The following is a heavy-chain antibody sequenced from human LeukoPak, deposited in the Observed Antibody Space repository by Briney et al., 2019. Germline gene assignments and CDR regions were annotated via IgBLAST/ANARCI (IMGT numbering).Heavy chain of an antibody. CDR1: DGSISSGGYY. Sequence: SETLSLTCTASDGSISSGGYYWSWIRQHPGKGLEWIGYIYYSGSTYYNPSLKSRVTISVDTSKNQFSLKLSSVTAADTAVYYCARGNGSTQGYWGQGTLVTVSS. D-gene: IGHD1-1*01. J-gene: IGHJ4*02. V-gene: IGHV4-31*03. CDR3: ARGNGSTQGY. CDR2: IYYSGST.